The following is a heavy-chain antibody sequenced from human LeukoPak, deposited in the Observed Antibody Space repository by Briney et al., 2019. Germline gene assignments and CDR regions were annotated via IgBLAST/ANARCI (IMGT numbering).Heavy chain of an antibody. V-gene: IGHV3-21*01. CDR1: GVTFSSYS. D-gene: IGHD3-16*02. CDR2: ISSSSSYI. CDR3: ARDMRDTEFDY. J-gene: IGHJ4*02. Sequence: PGGSLRLSCAASGVTFSSYSMNWVRQAPGKGLEWVSSISSSSSYIYYADSVKGRFTISRDNAKNSLYLQMNSLRAEDTAVYYCARDMRDTEFDYWGQGTLVTVSS.